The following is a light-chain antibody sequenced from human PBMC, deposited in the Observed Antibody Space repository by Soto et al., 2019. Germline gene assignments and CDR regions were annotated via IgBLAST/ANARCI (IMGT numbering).Light chain of an antibody. CDR1: QTISSW. J-gene: IGKJ1*01. CDR2: KAS. CDR3: QQSYSNPPT. Sequence: DIQMTQSPSTLSGSVGDRVTITCRASQTISSWLAWYQQKPGKAPKLLIYKASTLKSGVPSRFSGSGSGTDFTLTISSLQPEDFASYYCQQSYSNPPTFGQGTKVDI. V-gene: IGKV1-5*03.